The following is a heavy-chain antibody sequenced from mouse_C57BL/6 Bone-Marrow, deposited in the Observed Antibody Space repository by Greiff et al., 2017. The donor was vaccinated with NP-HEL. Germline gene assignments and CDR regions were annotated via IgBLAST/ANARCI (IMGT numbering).Heavy chain of an antibody. CDR2: ISDGGSYT. J-gene: IGHJ1*03. Sequence: EVKLMESGGGLVKPGGSLKLSCAASGFIFSSYAMSWVRQTPEKRLEWVATISDGGSYTYYPDNVKGRFTISRDNAKNNLYLQMSHLKSEDTAMYYCARDPHYYGSSYWYFDVWGTGTTVTVSS. V-gene: IGHV5-4*01. CDR3: ARDPHYYGSSYWYFDV. D-gene: IGHD1-1*01. CDR1: GFIFSSYA.